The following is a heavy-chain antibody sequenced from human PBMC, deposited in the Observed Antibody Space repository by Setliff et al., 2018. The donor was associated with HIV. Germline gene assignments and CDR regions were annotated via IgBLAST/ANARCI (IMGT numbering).Heavy chain of an antibody. Sequence: SGPTLVNPTQTLTLTCTFSGFSLSTSGMRASWIRQPPGKALEWLARIDWDDDKFYSTSLKTRLTISKDTSKNQVVLTMTNMDPVDTATYYCAHRQTGYGDYEYYFDYWGQGTQVTVSS. CDR2: IDWDDDK. J-gene: IGHJ4*02. D-gene: IGHD4-17*01. CDR3: AHRQTGYGDYEYYFDY. V-gene: IGHV2-70*04. CDR1: GFSLSTSGMR.